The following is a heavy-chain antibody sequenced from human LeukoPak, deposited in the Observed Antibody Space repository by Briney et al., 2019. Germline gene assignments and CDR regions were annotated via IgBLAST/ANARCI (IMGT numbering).Heavy chain of an antibody. D-gene: IGHD5-18*01. CDR1: GFTFSSYW. CDR3: ARDADPGYSYGIDC. V-gene: IGHV3-74*01. Sequence: GGSLRLSCAASGFTFSSYWMHWVRQAPGKGLVWVSRINRDGSSTSYADSVKGRFTISRDNAKNTLYLQMNSLRAEDTAVYYCARDADPGYSYGIDCWGQGTLVTVSS. J-gene: IGHJ4*02. CDR2: INRDGSST.